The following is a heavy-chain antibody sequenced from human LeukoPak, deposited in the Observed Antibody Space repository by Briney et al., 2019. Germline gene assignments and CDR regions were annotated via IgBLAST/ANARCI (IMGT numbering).Heavy chain of an antibody. Sequence: GASAKVSCKVSGYTLTELSMHWVRQAPGKGLEWMGGFDPEDGETIYAQKFQGRVTMTEDTSTDTAYMELSSLRSEDTAVYHCATENSSGYLGKGDYWGQGTLVTVSS. CDR2: FDPEDGET. D-gene: IGHD6-19*01. V-gene: IGHV1-24*01. CDR1: GYTLTELS. CDR3: ATENSSGYLGKGDY. J-gene: IGHJ4*02.